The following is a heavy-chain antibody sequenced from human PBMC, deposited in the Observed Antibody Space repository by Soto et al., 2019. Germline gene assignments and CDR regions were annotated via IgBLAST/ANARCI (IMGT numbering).Heavy chain of an antibody. J-gene: IGHJ4*02. CDR3: TRVGGYYGDYPNFDY. V-gene: IGHV4-59*01. Sequence: SETLSLTCTVSGGSISSYYWSWIRQPPGKGLEWIGNIYYSGSTNYNPSLKSRVIMSVASSKNQVSLRLNSMTAADTAVYYCTRVGGYYGDYPNFDYWGQGALVTVSS. CDR1: GGSISSYY. D-gene: IGHD4-17*01. CDR2: IYYSGST.